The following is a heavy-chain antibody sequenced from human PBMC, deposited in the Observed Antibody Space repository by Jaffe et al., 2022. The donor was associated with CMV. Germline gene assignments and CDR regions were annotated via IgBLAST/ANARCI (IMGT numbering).Heavy chain of an antibody. CDR2: IIPILGIA. CDR1: GGTFSSYA. D-gene: IGHD5-12*01. Sequence: QVQLVQSGAEVKKPGSSVKVSCKASGGTFSSYAISWVRQAPGQGLEWMGRIIPILGIANYAQKFQGRVTITADKSTSTAYMELSSLRSEDTAVYYCASHRDGYNSLIEYWGQGTLVTVSS. V-gene: IGHV1-69*09. CDR3: ASHRDGYNSLIEY. J-gene: IGHJ4*02.